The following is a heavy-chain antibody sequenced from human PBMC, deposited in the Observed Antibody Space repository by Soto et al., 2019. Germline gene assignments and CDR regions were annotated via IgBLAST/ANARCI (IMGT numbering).Heavy chain of an antibody. Sequence: QLQLQESGSGLVKPSQTLSLTCAVSGGSISSGGYSWSWIRQPPGKGLEWIGNIYHSGSTYYNPFLESRVTITVNRSKNQFSPKLNSVTAADPAVDCCARLWGGGWFDPWGQGTQVTVSS. D-gene: IGHD3-16*01. V-gene: IGHV4-30-2*01. CDR1: GGSISSGGYS. CDR3: ARLWGGGWFDP. J-gene: IGHJ5*02. CDR2: IYHSGST.